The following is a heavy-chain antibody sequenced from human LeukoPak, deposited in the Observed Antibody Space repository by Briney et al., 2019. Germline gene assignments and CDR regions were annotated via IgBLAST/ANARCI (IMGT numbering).Heavy chain of an antibody. Sequence: GGSLRLSCAASGFTFSNYWMHWVRQAPGKGLVWVSRINSDGRSTNYADSVKGRFTISRDNSKNTLYLQMNSLRAEDTAVYYCAKVRVLRYFDWLPEANWFDPWGQGTLVTVSS. D-gene: IGHD3-9*01. CDR3: AKVRVLRYFDWLPEANWFDP. V-gene: IGHV3-74*01. CDR1: GFTFSNYW. CDR2: INSDGRST. J-gene: IGHJ5*02.